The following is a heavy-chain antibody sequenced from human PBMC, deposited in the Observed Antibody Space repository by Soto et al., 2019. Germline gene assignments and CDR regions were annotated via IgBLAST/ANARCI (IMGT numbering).Heavy chain of an antibody. CDR1: GYTFTSYG. J-gene: IGHJ6*02. CDR2: ISAYNGKT. V-gene: IGHV1-18*01. Sequence: ASVKVSCKASGYTFTSYGISWVRQAPGQGLEWMGWISAYNGKTNYAQKLQGRVTMTTDKSTSTAYMELSSLRSEDTSVYYCARDLALNYFYYGMDVWGQGTTVTVSS. D-gene: IGHD3-16*01. CDR3: ARDLALNYFYYGMDV.